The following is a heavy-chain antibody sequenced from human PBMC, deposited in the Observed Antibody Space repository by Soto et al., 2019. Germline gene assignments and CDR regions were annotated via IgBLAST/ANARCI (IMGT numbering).Heavy chain of an antibody. J-gene: IGHJ5*02. CDR2: IYHSGST. V-gene: IGHV4-31*03. D-gene: IGHD5-12*01. Sequence: SETLSLTCTVSGGPISSVNYYCSWIRQHPGKGLEWIGYIYHSGSTYYNPSLKSRVSISVDRSKNQFSLKLVSVTAADTAVYYCARTYSSYDKGYWFDPWGQGTLVTSPQ. CDR3: ARTYSSYDKGYWFDP. CDR1: GGPISSVNYY.